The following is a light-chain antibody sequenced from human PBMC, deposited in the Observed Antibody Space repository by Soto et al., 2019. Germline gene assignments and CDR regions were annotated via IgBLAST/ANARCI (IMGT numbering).Light chain of an antibody. V-gene: IGLV2-8*01. CDR3: TSYADGNNLL. Sequence: QSALTQPPSASGSPGQSVTISCTGTSSDVGSYKYVSWYQQHPGKAPKVIIYEVSKRPSGVPDRFSGSKSGNTASLTVSGLQAEDGADNYCTSYADGNNLLFGPGTKLTVL. CDR1: SSDVGSYKY. CDR2: EVS. J-gene: IGLJ1*01.